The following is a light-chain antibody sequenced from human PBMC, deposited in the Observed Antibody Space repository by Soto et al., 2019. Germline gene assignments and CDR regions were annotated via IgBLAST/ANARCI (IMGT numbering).Light chain of an antibody. CDR1: QSVSGF. CDR2: DAS. CDR3: QQRSNWPPAWT. J-gene: IGKJ1*01. V-gene: IGKV3-11*01. Sequence: EIVLTQSPATLSLSPGERATLSCRASQSVSGFLAWFQQKPGQAPRLLIYDASKRATGIPARFSGSGFGTDYTLTISSLEPEDFAVYYCQQRSNWPPAWTFGQGTKVEIK.